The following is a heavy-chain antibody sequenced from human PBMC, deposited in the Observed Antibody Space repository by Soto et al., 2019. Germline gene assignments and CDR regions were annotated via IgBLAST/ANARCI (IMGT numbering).Heavy chain of an antibody. D-gene: IGHD5-18*01. CDR1: GGSISSGDYY. J-gene: IGHJ4*02. CDR2: IYYSGST. V-gene: IGHV4-30-4*01. CDR3: ARNVDTAMETAPYFDY. Sequence: PSETLSLTCTVSGGSISSGDYYWSWIRQPPGKGLEWIGYIYYSGSTYYNPSLKSRVTISVDTSKNQFSLKLSSVTAADTAVYYCARNVDTAMETAPYFDYWGQGTLVTVSS.